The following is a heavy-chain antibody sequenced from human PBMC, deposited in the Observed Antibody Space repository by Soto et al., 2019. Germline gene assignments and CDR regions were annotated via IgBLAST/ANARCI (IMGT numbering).Heavy chain of an antibody. D-gene: IGHD1-7*01. V-gene: IGHV2-26*01. CDR2: IFSNDEK. Sequence: QVTLKESGPVLVKPTETLTLTCTVSGFSLSNARMGVSWIRQPPGKALEWLAHIFSNDEKSYSTSLKSRLTISKDTSKSQVVLTMTNMDPVDTATYYCARIGGRYNWNYDRPKNYYYYYMDVWGKGTTVTVSS. CDR1: GFSLSNARMG. CDR3: ARIGGRYNWNYDRPKNYYYYYMDV. J-gene: IGHJ6*03.